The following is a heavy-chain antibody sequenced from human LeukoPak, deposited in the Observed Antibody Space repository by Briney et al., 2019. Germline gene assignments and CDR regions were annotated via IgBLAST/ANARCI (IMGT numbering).Heavy chain of an antibody. Sequence: KTSETLSLTCTVSGGSISSYYWSWIRQPPGKGLEWIGYIYYSGSTNYNPSPKSRVTISVDTSKNQFSLKLSSVTAADTAVYYCARELGDFWSGYYTGNGWFDPWGQGTLVTVSS. D-gene: IGHD3-3*01. CDR2: IYYSGST. CDR3: ARELGDFWSGYYTGNGWFDP. V-gene: IGHV4-59*01. J-gene: IGHJ5*02. CDR1: GGSISSYY.